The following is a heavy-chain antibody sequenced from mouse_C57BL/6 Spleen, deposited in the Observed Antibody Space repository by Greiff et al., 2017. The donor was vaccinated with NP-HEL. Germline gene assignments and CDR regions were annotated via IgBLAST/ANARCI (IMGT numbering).Heavy chain of an antibody. Sequence: EVKLQESGGGLVKPGGSLKLSCAASGFTFSSYAMSWVRQTPEKRLEWVATISADGSYTYYPDNVKGRFTISRDNAKNNLYLQMSHLKSEDTAMYYCARTHYSKRAMDYWGQGTSVTVAS. V-gene: IGHV5-4*03. CDR1: GFTFSSYA. CDR2: ISADGSYT. CDR3: ARTHYSKRAMDY. J-gene: IGHJ4*01. D-gene: IGHD2-5*01.